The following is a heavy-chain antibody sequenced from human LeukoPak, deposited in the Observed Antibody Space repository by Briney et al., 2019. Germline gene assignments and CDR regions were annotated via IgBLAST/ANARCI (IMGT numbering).Heavy chain of an antibody. Sequence: ASVKVSCKASGYTFTGYYMHWVRQAPGQGLEWMGWINPNSGGTNYAQKFQGRVTMTRDTSISTAYMELSRLRSDDTAVYYCARAGPIEYREANWFDPWGQGTLVTVSS. D-gene: IGHD6-6*01. CDR1: GYTFTGYY. V-gene: IGHV1-2*02. CDR2: INPNSGGT. CDR3: ARAGPIEYREANWFDP. J-gene: IGHJ5*02.